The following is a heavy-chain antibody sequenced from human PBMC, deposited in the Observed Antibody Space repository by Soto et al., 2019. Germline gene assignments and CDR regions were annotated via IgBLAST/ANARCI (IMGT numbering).Heavy chain of an antibody. Sequence: GGSLRLSCAASGFTFSSYGMHWVRQAPGKGLEWVAVISYDGSNKYYADSVKGRFTISRDNSKNTLYLQMNSLRAEDTAVYYCANWYSSGWGVFDYWGQGTLVTVSS. CDR3: ANWYSSGWGVFDY. CDR2: ISYDGSNK. CDR1: GFTFSSYG. D-gene: IGHD6-19*01. V-gene: IGHV3-30*18. J-gene: IGHJ4*02.